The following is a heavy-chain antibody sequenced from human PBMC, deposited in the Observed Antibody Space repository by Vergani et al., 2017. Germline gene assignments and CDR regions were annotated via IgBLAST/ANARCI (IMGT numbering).Heavy chain of an antibody. CDR2: INYVGRT. Sequence: QLQLQESGPGLVKPSETLSLICTVSGGSINPSSSFWGWIRQSPGKGLEWIGSINYVGRTYYIPSLQSRATVFVDTSKNQFSLNLTSVTAADTAVYYCATIGYRRWGYYFYYWGQGILVTVSS. J-gene: IGHJ4*02. D-gene: IGHD2-2*02. V-gene: IGHV4-39*07. CDR1: GGSINPSSSF. CDR3: ATIGYRRWGYYFYY.